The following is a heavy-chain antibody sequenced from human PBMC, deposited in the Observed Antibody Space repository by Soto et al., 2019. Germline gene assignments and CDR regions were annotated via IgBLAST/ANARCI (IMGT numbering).Heavy chain of an antibody. V-gene: IGHV3-23*01. CDR1: GFTFSSYA. D-gene: IGHD2-2*02. CDR3: AKAGLGYCSSTSCYTRSYYYYGMDV. Sequence: EVQLLESGGGLVQPGGSLRLSCAASGFTFSSYAMSWVRQAPGKGLEWVSAISGSGGSTYYADSVKGRFTISRDNSKNTLYLQMNSLRADDTAVYYCAKAGLGYCSSTSCYTRSYYYYGMDVWGQGTTVTVSS. J-gene: IGHJ6*02. CDR2: ISGSGGST.